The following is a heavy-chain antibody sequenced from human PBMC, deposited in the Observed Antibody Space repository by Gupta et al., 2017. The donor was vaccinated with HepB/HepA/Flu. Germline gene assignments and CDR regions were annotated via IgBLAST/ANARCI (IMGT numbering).Heavy chain of an antibody. CDR3: AHTWYYYGSGSYYKKEYYFDY. Sequence: QITLKESGPTLVKPTQTLTLTCTFSGFSLSTSGVGVGWIRQPPGKALEWLALIYWDDDKRYSPSLKSRLTITKDTSKNQVVLTMTNMDPVDTATYYCAHTWYYYGSGSYYKKEYYFDYWGQGTLVTVSS. D-gene: IGHD3-10*01. V-gene: IGHV2-5*02. J-gene: IGHJ4*02. CDR1: GFSLSTSGVG. CDR2: IYWDDDK.